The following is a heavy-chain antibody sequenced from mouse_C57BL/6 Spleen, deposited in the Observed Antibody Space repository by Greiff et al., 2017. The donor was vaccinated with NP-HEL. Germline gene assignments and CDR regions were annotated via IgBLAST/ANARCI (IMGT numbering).Heavy chain of an antibody. Sequence: VQLKESGPGLVKPSQSLSLTCSVTGYSITSGYYWNWIRQFPGNKLEWMGYISYDGSNNYNPSLKNRISITRDTSQNQLFLKLNSVTTEDTATYYCARDDYDDWFAYWGQGPLVTVSA. CDR1: GYSITSGYY. J-gene: IGHJ3*01. V-gene: IGHV3-6*01. CDR2: ISYDGSN. CDR3: ARDDYDDWFAY. D-gene: IGHD2-4*01.